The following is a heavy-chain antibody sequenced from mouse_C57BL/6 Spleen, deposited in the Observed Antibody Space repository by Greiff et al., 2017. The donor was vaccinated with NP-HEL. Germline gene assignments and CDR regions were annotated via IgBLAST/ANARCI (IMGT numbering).Heavy chain of an antibody. CDR1: GFSLTSYG. Sequence: VQLVESGPGLVQPSQSLSITCTVSGFSLTSYGVHWVRQSPGKGLEWLGVIWRGGSTDYNAAFMSRLSITKDNSKSQVFFKMNSLQADDTAIYYCAKNSYDYDGDWYFDVWGTGTTVTVSS. J-gene: IGHJ1*03. CDR3: AKNSYDYDGDWYFDV. CDR2: IWRGGST. V-gene: IGHV2-5*01. D-gene: IGHD2-4*01.